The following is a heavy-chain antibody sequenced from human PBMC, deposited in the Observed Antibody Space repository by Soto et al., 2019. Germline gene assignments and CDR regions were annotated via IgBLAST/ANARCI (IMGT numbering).Heavy chain of an antibody. Sequence: QVQVVQSGAEGKKPESSVKVSCKPSGGTFNTYTVNWVRLAPGHGREWMGRFIPILDMANYAQKFQDRVTITADRSTFTAYMELNSLTSDDTAVYYCAITYCRDNSCPRDFDFWGPGTRVTVSS. CDR1: GGTFNTYT. CDR3: AITYCRDNSCPRDFDF. V-gene: IGHV1-69*02. D-gene: IGHD2-21*01. CDR2: FIPILDMA. J-gene: IGHJ4*02.